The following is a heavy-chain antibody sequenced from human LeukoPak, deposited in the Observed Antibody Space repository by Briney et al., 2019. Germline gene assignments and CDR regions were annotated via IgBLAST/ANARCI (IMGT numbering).Heavy chain of an antibody. V-gene: IGHV3-53*01. Sequence: GGSLPHSCVASGFTVSSNYMSWVRQARGKRLEWVPGIYSGGSRYYADSVKGRFSLSRDNSRNALYLQMNSLRADDTAVYYCARSAPLGTHQYFFDYWGQGTLVTVSS. CDR1: GFTVSSNY. J-gene: IGHJ4*02. CDR2: IYSGGSR. D-gene: IGHD3-16*01. CDR3: ARSAPLGTHQYFFDY.